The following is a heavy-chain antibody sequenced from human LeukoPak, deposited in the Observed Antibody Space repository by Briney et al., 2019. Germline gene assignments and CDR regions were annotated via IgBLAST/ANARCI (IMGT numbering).Heavy chain of an antibody. CDR3: AKDGVYGGNSSGAFDI. Sequence: GGSLRLSCAASGFTFSSYGMHWVRQAPGKGLEWVAVISYDGSNKYYADSVKGRFTISRDNSKNTLYLQMNSLRAEDTAVYYCAKDGVYGGNSSGAFDIWGQGTMVTVSS. V-gene: IGHV3-30*18. D-gene: IGHD4-23*01. J-gene: IGHJ3*02. CDR2: ISYDGSNK. CDR1: GFTFSSYG.